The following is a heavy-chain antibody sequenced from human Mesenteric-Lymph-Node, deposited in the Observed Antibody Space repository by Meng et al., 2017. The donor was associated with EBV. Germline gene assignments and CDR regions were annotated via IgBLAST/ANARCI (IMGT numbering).Heavy chain of an antibody. CDR1: GYIFTNYA. CDR3: ARERIAAAGTQYFDY. Sequence: GDEVKKPGGSVQVSCKASGYIFTNYAMHWVRQAPGQRLEWMGWINAGNSNTKYSQKFQGRVTITRDTSASTVYMELSSLRSEDTAVYYCARERIAAAGTQYFDYWGHGTLVTVSS. V-gene: IGHV1-3*01. D-gene: IGHD6-13*01. CDR2: INAGNSNT. J-gene: IGHJ4*01.